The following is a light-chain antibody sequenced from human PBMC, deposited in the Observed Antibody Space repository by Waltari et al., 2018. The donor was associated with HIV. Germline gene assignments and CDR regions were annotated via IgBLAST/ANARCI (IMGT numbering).Light chain of an antibody. CDR1: KDINRW. CDR2: AAS. V-gene: IGKV1-12*01. Sequence: DIQMTQSPSSVSASVGDRVTITCRASKDINRWLAWYQQKPGRAPKLLIYAASRLQSGVPSRFTGSGSGTDFTLNISSLQPEDFATYYCQQADSFPRNFGPGTRLEI. J-gene: IGKJ5*01. CDR3: QQADSFPRN.